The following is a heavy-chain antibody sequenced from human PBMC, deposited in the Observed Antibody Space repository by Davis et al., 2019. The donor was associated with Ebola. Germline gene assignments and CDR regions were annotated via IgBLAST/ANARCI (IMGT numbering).Heavy chain of an antibody. CDR1: GFTFSSYA. CDR2: ISYDGSNK. Sequence: GESLKISCAASGFTFSSYAMHWVRQAPGKGLEWVAVISYDGSNKYYADSVKGRFTISRDNSKNTLYLQMNSLRAEDTAVYYCARVRYGAAAPDGMDVWGQGTTVTVSS. J-gene: IGHJ6*02. V-gene: IGHV3-30-3*01. CDR3: ARVRYGAAAPDGMDV. D-gene: IGHD6-13*01.